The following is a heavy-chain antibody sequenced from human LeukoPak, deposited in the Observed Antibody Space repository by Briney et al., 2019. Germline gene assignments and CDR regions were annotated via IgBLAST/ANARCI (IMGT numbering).Heavy chain of an antibody. CDR3: ARGWGSTSSNYFDP. D-gene: IGHD2-2*01. V-gene: IGHV4-61*02. CDR2: ICGSGST. Sequence: SQTLSLTCTVSGGSITSGNFFWPWIRQPAAKGLEWIGRICGSGSTNYSPSLRSRVTISMDTSKNQFSLKLNSVTAADTAVYYCARGWGSTSSNYFDPWGQGTLVTVSS. CDR1: GGSITSGNFF. J-gene: IGHJ5*01.